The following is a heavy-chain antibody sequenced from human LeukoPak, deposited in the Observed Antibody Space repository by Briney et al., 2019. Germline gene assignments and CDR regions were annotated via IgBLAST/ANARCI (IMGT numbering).Heavy chain of an antibody. V-gene: IGHV3-74*01. CDR3: ARDREGRVENWFDP. CDR2: INSDGSST. J-gene: IGHJ5*02. CDR1: GFTFSSYW. Sequence: HPGGSLRLSCAASGFTFSSYWMHWVRQAPGKGLVWVSRINSDGSSTSYADSVKGRFTISRDNATNTLYLQMNSLRAEDTAVYYCARDREGRVENWFDPWGQGTLVTVSS.